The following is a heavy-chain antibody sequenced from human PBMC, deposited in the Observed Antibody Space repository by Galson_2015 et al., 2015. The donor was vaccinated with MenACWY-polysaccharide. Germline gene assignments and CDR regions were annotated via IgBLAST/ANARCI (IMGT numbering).Heavy chain of an antibody. Sequence: SLRLSCAASGFNFSIYVMTWVRQAPGKGLEWVSAISSGSDTAYYTDSVKGRFTISRDNSKDTVHLQMDSLRAEDTAVYYCVKGWWADNWGQGTLVTVSS. CDR1: GFNFSIYV. D-gene: IGHD2-15*01. CDR3: VKGWWADN. V-gene: IGHV3-23*01. J-gene: IGHJ4*02. CDR2: ISSGSDTA.